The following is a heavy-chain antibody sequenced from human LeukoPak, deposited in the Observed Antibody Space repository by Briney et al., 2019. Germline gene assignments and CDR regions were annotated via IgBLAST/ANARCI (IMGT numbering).Heavy chain of an antibody. V-gene: IGHV4-39*01. CDR2: IYYSGST. J-gene: IGHJ4*02. CDR3: ACWAFRGVNFDY. Sequence: SETLSLTCTVSGGFISSSSYYWGWIRQPPGKGLEWIGSIYYSGSTYYNPSLKSRVTISVDTSKNQFSLKLSSVTAADTAVYYCACWAFRGVNFDYWGQGTLVTVSS. CDR1: GGFISSSSYY. D-gene: IGHD6-13*01.